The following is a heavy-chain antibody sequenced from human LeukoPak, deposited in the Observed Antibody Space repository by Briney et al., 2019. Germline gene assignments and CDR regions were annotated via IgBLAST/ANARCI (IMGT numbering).Heavy chain of an antibody. D-gene: IGHD5-24*01. V-gene: IGHV4-39*01. Sequence: SETLSLTCTVSGGXISSSSYYWGWIRQPPGKGLEWIGSIYYSGSTYYNPSLKSRVTISVDTSKNQFSLKLSSVTAADTAVYYCARLRDGYPYYFDYWGQGTLVTVSS. CDR1: GGXISSSSYY. CDR2: IYYSGST. J-gene: IGHJ4*02. CDR3: ARLRDGYPYYFDY.